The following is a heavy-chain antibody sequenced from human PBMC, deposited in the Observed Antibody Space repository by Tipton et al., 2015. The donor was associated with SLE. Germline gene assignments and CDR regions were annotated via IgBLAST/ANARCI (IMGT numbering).Heavy chain of an antibody. J-gene: IGHJ4*02. CDR2: VRGRDYGETT. V-gene: IGHV3-49*04. CDR1: GFTFGDYA. Sequence: RSLRLSCITSGFTFGDYAVTWVRQAPGKGLEGVGVVRGRDYGETTEYAASVKDRFTISRDDFKSIAYLQMNSLKTEDTAVYYCSRGDLYCRGGNCHSVSLDYWGQGTLVTVSS. CDR3: SRGDLYCRGGNCHSVSLDY. D-gene: IGHD2-15*01.